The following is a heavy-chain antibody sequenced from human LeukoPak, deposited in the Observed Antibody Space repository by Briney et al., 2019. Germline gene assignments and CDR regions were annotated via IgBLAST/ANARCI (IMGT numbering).Heavy chain of an antibody. CDR1: GGSITAYY. D-gene: IGHD1-26*01. Sequence: PSETLSLTCTVSGGSITAYYWSWIRQPPGMGLEWIGNMHSSGSTYYNPSLESRATLLIDTSKNQFSLKLNSVTAADTAVYYCARDIRIVGATLYFDFWGQGTVVTVSS. CDR2: MHSSGST. CDR3: ARDIRIVGATLYFDF. J-gene: IGHJ4*02. V-gene: IGHV4-59*01.